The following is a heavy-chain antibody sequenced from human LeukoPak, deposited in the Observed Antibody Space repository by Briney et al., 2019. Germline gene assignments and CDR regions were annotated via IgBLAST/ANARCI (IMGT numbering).Heavy chain of an antibody. CDR3: ARMDSLTVAGPAGY. J-gene: IGHJ4*02. CDR1: GYPIRSGYY. D-gene: IGHD6-19*01. CDR2: IYHSGST. Sequence: SETLSLTCTVSGYPIRSGYYWGWIRQPPGKGLEWIGTIYHSGSTYYNPSLKSRVTISMGTSNNQFSLRLNSATAADTAVYYCARMDSLTVAGPAGYWGQGTLVTVSS. V-gene: IGHV4-38-2*02.